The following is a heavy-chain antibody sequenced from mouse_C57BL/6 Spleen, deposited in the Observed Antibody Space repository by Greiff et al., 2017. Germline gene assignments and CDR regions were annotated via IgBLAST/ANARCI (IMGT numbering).Heavy chain of an antibody. Sequence: EVQVVESEGGLVQPGSSMKLSCTASGFTFSDYYMAWVRQVPEKGLEWVANINYDGSSTYYLDSLKSRFIISRDNAKNILYLQMSSLKSEDTATYYCARAGYYYGSSYWYFDVWGTGTTVTVSS. J-gene: IGHJ1*03. CDR3: ARAGYYYGSSYWYFDV. CDR1: GFTFSDYY. CDR2: INYDGSST. V-gene: IGHV5-16*01. D-gene: IGHD1-1*01.